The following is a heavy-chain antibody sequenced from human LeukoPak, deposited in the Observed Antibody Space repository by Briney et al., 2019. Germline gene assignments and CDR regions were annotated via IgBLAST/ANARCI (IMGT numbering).Heavy chain of an antibody. J-gene: IGHJ5*02. CDR3: ARGGDSSSWRFDP. D-gene: IGHD6-13*01. V-gene: IGHV1-2*06. CDR2: INPNSGGT. CDR1: GYTFTGYY. Sequence: ASVKVSCKASGYTFTGYYMHWVRQAPGQGLEWMGRINPNSGGTNYAQKFQGRVTMTRDTSISTAYMALSRLRSDDTAVYYCARGGDSSSWRFDPWGQGTLVTVSS.